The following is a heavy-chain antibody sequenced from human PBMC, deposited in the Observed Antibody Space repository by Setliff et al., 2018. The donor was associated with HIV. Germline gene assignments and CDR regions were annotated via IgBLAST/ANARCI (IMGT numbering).Heavy chain of an antibody. CDR1: GYTLAEIS. D-gene: IGHD3-22*01. Sequence: ASVKVSCKGSGYTLAEISMHWVRQAPGKGLEWMGGFDPEDGEKVYAQRFQGTVTMTEDTSTDTAYMELTSLTSEDTAVYYCATITFYYDSSGSQNKKSYFFDYWGQGTLVTVSS. V-gene: IGHV1-24*01. CDR3: ATITFYYDSSGSQNKKSYFFDY. J-gene: IGHJ4*02. CDR2: FDPEDGEK.